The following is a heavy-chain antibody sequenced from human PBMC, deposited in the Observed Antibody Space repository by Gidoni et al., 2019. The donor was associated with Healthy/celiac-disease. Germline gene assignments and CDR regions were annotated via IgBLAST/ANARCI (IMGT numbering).Heavy chain of an antibody. CDR2: INSDGSST. CDR3: ARDYVLRYFDWYAFDI. J-gene: IGHJ3*02. Sequence: EVQLVESGGGLVQPGGSLRLSCAASGFTFSSYWMHWVRQAPGRGLVWVSRINSDGSSTSYADSVKGRFTISRDNAKNTLYLQMNSLRAEDTAVYYCARDYVLRYFDWYAFDIWGQGTMVTVSS. D-gene: IGHD3-9*01. V-gene: IGHV3-74*01. CDR1: GFTFSSYW.